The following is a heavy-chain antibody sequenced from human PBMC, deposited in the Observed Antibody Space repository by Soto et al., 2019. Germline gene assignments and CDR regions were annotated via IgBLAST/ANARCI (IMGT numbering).Heavy chain of an antibody. Sequence: ASVKVSCTASGYTLTELSMHWVRLAPGKGLEWMGGFDPEDGETIYAQKFQGRVTMTEDTSTDTAYMELSSLRSEDTAVYYCATAGYCSSTSCFITGFDPWGQGTLVTVSS. CDR2: FDPEDGET. J-gene: IGHJ5*02. D-gene: IGHD2-2*01. CDR3: ATAGYCSSTSCFITGFDP. CDR1: GYTLTELS. V-gene: IGHV1-24*01.